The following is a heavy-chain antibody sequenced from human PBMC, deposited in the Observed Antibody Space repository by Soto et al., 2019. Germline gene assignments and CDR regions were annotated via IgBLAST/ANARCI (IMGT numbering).Heavy chain of an antibody. Sequence: SXTLSLTCTVSGDSIISGNYYWSWLPHPPGKGLEWIGYVDHSGSTYYNPSLKSRVTISVDTSKSHFSLKLSSVTAFFTAVYYCARGDVHNFDYWVQGTLVTGSS. V-gene: IGHV4-30-4*01. CDR3: ARGDVHNFDY. J-gene: IGHJ4*02. CDR1: GDSIISGNYY. CDR2: VDHSGST. D-gene: IGHD3-10*02.